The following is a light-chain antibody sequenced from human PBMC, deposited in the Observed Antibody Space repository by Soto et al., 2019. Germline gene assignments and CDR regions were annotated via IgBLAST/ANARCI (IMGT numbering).Light chain of an antibody. CDR1: QSVTNY. CDR2: DAS. CDR3: QQRLNWPPG. J-gene: IGKJ1*01. Sequence: EIFLTQSPDTLSLSPGEGATLTCRASQSVTNYIAWYQQRPGQAPRLLIYDASNRATGVPARFSGSRSGTDFTLTISDLEPADFGLYYCQQRLNWPPGFGQGTKVDIK. V-gene: IGKV3-11*01.